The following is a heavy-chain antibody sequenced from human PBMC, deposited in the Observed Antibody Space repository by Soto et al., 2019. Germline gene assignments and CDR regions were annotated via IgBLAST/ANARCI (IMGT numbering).Heavy chain of an antibody. CDR3: ARKGVAFDY. V-gene: IGHV3-48*02. CDR2: ISTTSSSI. D-gene: IGHD3-3*01. Sequence: GGSLRLSCAASGFTFSIYSMNGVRQAPGKGLEWISYISTTSSSIYYADSVKGRFTISRDNAKNSLFLQMNSLRDEDTAVYYCARKGVAFDYWGQGALVTVSS. CDR1: GFTFSIYS. J-gene: IGHJ4*02.